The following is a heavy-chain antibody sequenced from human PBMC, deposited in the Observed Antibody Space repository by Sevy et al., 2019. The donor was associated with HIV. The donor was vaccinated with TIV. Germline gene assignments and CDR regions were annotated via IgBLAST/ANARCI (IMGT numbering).Heavy chain of an antibody. CDR2: IKQDGYET. D-gene: IGHD1-26*01. CDR3: LCAKEEGASVLDY. V-gene: IGHV3-7*03. J-gene: IGHJ4*02. CDR1: GFNFRNSW. Sequence: GGSLRLSCATFGFNFRNSWMAWVRQTPGKGLEFLADIKQDGYETYYVDSVKGRFTISRDNAKNSLNLQMNSLRAEDTAMYSCLCAKEEGASVLDYWGQGTPVTVSS.